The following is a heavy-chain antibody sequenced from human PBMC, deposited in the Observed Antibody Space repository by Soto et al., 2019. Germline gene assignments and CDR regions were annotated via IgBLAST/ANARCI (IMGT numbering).Heavy chain of an antibody. CDR2: IYYSGST. D-gene: IGHD1-1*01. J-gene: IGHJ4*02. Sequence: SETLSLTCVVSGGSLSSYYWSWIRQPPGKGLEWIGYIYYSGSTNYNPSLKSRVTISVDTSKNQFSLKLSSVTAADSAVYYCARPWASTTDYRGPGPLVTVSS. V-gene: IGHV4-59*01. CDR3: ARPWASTTDY. CDR1: GGSLSSYY.